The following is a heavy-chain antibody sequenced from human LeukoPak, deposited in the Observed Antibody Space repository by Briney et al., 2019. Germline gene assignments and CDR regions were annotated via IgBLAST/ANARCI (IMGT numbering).Heavy chain of an antibody. J-gene: IGHJ4*02. D-gene: IGHD1-7*01. CDR3: ARGGPFTGPTSTPRASDY. CDR1: GFTVSSTY. V-gene: IGHV3-66*01. Sequence: GSLRLSCAASGFTVSSTYMSWVRQAPGKGLGWVSVIYSGGSPYYADSVKGRFTISRDSSKNTVYLQMNSLRAEDTAVYHCARGGPFTGPTSTPRASDYWGQGILVTVSS. CDR2: IYSGGSP.